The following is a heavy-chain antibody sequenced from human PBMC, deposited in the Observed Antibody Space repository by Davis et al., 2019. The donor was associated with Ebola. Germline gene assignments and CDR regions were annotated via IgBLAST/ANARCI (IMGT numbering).Heavy chain of an antibody. V-gene: IGHV3-30-3*01. Sequence: GESLKISCAASGFTFSSYAMHWVRQAPGKGLEWVAVISYDGSNKYYADSVKGRFTISRDNSKNTLYLQMNSLRAEDTAVYYCARDIFSTHGGEYYYYYGMDVWGKGTTVTVSS. J-gene: IGHJ6*04. D-gene: IGHD3-16*01. CDR3: ARDIFSTHGGEYYYYYGMDV. CDR1: GFTFSSYA. CDR2: ISYDGSNK.